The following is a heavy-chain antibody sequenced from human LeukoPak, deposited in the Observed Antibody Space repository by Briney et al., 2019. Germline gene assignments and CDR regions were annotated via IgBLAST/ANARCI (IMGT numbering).Heavy chain of an antibody. V-gene: IGHV3-33*01. J-gene: IGHJ4*02. Sequence: GGSLRLSCAASGFTFSSYGMHWVRQAPGKGLEWVAVIWYDGSNKYYADSVKGRFTISRDNSKSTLYLQMNSLRAEDTAVYYCARGAVRGSRAYFDYWGQGTLVTVSS. CDR2: IWYDGSNK. CDR3: ARGAVRGSRAYFDY. D-gene: IGHD1-26*01. CDR1: GFTFSSYG.